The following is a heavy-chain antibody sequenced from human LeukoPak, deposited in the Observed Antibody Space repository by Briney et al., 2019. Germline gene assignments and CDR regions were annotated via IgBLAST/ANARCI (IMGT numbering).Heavy chain of an antibody. J-gene: IGHJ4*02. Sequence: ASVKVSCKASGYTFSSYAMNWVRQAPGQGLEWMGIINPSGGSTSNAQKFQGRVTMTRDMSTSTVHMELSSLRSEDTAVYYCAKYGYSPYFDQWGQGTLVTVSS. D-gene: IGHD2-15*01. CDR3: AKYGYSPYFDQ. V-gene: IGHV1-46*01. CDR1: GYTFSSYA. CDR2: INPSGGST.